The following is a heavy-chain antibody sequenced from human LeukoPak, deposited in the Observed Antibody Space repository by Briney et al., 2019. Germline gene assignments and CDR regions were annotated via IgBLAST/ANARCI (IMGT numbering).Heavy chain of an antibody. D-gene: IGHD2-21*02. J-gene: IGHJ4*02. Sequence: GGSLRLSCAASGFTFSSYAMSWVRQAPGKGLEWVSAISGSGGSTYYVDSVKGRFTISRDNSKNTLYLQMNSLRAEDTAVYYCAKDDEVVVTAMNYWGQGTLVTVSS. CDR2: ISGSGGST. CDR3: AKDDEVVVTAMNY. V-gene: IGHV3-23*01. CDR1: GFTFSSYA.